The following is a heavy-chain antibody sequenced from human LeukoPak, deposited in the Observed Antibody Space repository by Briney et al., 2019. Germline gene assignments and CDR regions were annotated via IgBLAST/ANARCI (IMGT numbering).Heavy chain of an antibody. D-gene: IGHD3-10*01. CDR1: GFTFTNAW. V-gene: IGHV3-15*01. CDR3: TTDLGTYYHGSQRLIPIDY. J-gene: IGHJ4*02. Sequence: GGSLRLSWVDLGFTFTNAWMTWVGQAPGRGRDWIGRIKSKPNGETTNYAEPVRGRFTISRDDSKSTVYLQMNSLKIEDTAVYYCTTDLGTYYHGSQRLIPIDYWGQGTLVTVSS. CDR2: IKSKPNGETT.